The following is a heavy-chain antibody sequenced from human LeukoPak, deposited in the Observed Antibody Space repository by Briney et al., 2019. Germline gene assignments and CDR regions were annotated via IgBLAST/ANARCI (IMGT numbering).Heavy chain of an antibody. CDR3: AGSYGGYDY. CDR1: GGSISSYY. D-gene: IGHD5-12*01. Sequence: SETLSLTCTVSGGSISSYYWSWIRHPPGKGLEWIGYIYYSGSTNYNPSLRSRVTISVDTSNNQFSLKLSSVTAADTAVYYCAGSYGGYDYWGQGTLVTVSS. J-gene: IGHJ4*02. V-gene: IGHV4-59*01. CDR2: IYYSGST.